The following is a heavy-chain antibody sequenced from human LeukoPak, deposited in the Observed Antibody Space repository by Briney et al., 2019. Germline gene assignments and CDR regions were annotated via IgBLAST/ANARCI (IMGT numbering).Heavy chain of an antibody. V-gene: IGHV1-3*01. CDR2: INAGNGNT. CDR1: GYTFTSYA. Sequence: ASVKVSCTASGYTFTSYATHWVRQAPGQRLEWMGWINAGNGNTKYSQKFQGRVTITRDTSASTAYMELSSLRSEDTAVYYCARNYYDSSGYYPHFDYWGQGTLVTVSS. J-gene: IGHJ4*02. CDR3: ARNYYDSSGYYPHFDY. D-gene: IGHD3-22*01.